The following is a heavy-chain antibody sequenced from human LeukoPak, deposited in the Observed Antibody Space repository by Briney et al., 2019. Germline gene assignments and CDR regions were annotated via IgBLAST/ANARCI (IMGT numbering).Heavy chain of an antibody. V-gene: IGHV4-34*01. CDR3: ARDSGTSGEVKFDP. CDR1: GGSFSGYY. J-gene: IGHJ5*02. D-gene: IGHD3-10*01. Sequence: PSETLSLTCAVYGGSFSGYYWSWIRQPPGKGLEWIGEINHSGSTNYNPSLKSRVTISVDTSKNQFSLKLSSVTAADTAVYYCARDSGTSGEVKFDPWGQGALVTVSS. CDR2: INHSGST.